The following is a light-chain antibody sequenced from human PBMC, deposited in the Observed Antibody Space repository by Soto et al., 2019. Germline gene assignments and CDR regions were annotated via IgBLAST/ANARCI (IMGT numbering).Light chain of an antibody. V-gene: IGKV2-28*01. CDR1: QSLLHSNGYNY. J-gene: IGKJ5*01. CDR3: MQALQTPST. Sequence: DIAMTQSPLSLPVTPGEPASISCRSSQSLLHSNGYNYLDWYLQKPGQSPQLLIYLGSNRASGVPDRFSGSGSGTDFTLKISRVEAEDVGVYYCMQALQTPSTFGQGTRLEIK. CDR2: LGS.